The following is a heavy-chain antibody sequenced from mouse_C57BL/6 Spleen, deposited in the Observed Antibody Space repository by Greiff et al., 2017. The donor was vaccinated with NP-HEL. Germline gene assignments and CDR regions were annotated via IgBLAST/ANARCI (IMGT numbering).Heavy chain of an antibody. CDR2: INYDGSST. V-gene: IGHV5-16*01. CDR3: ARDGGLSGFAY. D-gene: IGHD3-3*01. Sequence: EVMLVESEGGLVQPGSSMKLSCTASGFTFSDYYMAWVRQVPEKGLEWVANINYDGSSTYYLDSLKSRFIISRDNAKNILYLQMSSLKSEDTATYYCARDGGLSGFAYWGQGTLVTVSA. J-gene: IGHJ3*01. CDR1: GFTFSDYY.